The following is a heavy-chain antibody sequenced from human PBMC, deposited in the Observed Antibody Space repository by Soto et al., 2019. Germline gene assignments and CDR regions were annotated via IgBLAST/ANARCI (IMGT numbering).Heavy chain of an antibody. CDR3: VKHLQYGRAWPPHY. J-gene: IGHJ4*02. CDR1: GFSCSSYA. V-gene: IGHV3-23*01. Sequence: GWSLRLACAASGFSCSSYAVSWVRQAPGKGLEWVSVFDGSVGHTYHTNSVKGRFTISNDNSKNTLFLQMNSLKAEDTAVYFCVKHLQYGRAWPPHYCGQGTLGTGSS. D-gene: IGHD4-4*01. CDR2: FDGSVGHT.